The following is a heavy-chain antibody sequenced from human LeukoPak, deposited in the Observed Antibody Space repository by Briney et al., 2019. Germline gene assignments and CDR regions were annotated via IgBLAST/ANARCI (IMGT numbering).Heavy chain of an antibody. J-gene: IGHJ3*02. CDR2: TDTSVST. V-gene: IGHV4-4*09. Sequence: PSETLSLTCTVSGGSISSHYWSWIRQPPGKGLEWIGYTDTSVSTKYNPSLKNRGTISMDTSKTRVSLKLRSVPAADNAVYSWAVHLEYSDNTGYPEDAYDIWGQGTMVTVSS. D-gene: IGHD3-22*01. CDR3: AVHLEYSDNTGYPEDAYDI. CDR1: GGSISSHY.